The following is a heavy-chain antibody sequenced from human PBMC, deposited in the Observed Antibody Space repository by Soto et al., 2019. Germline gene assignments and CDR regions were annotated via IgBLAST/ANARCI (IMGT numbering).Heavy chain of an antibody. D-gene: IGHD6-19*01. Sequence: EVQLLESGGGLVQPGGSLRLSCAASGFTFNSYAMNWVRQAPGKGLEWVSVISGSGGSTYYADSVKVRFTISRDNSKNTLYLQMNSLRAEDTAVYYCASRSSVRYFDYWGQGTLVTV. CDR2: ISGSGGST. CDR3: ASRSSVRYFDY. J-gene: IGHJ4*02. V-gene: IGHV3-23*01. CDR1: GFTFNSYA.